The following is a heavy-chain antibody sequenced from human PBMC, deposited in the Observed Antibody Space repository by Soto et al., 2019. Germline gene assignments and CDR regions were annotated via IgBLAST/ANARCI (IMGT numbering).Heavy chain of an antibody. V-gene: IGHV1-3*01. J-gene: IGHJ5*02. CDR1: GYTFTRYT. CDR2: INPDNGNT. D-gene: IGHD2-21*01. CDR3: ARHIATGQLDP. Sequence: ASVKVSCKASGYTFTRYTMNWVRQAPGQRLEWMGWINPDNGNTKSSQKFQDRVIITRDTSASTAYMDLSSLRSEDTAVYYCARHIATGQLDPWGQGTLVTDSS.